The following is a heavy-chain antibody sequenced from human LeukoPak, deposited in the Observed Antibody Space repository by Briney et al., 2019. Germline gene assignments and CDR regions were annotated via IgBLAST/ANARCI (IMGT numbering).Heavy chain of an antibody. Sequence: RSSKTLSLTCTVSGGSISTTNYYWGWIRQPPGRDLEWIGSIYSSGNTYYNPSLESRVTISVDTSKNQLSPKLTSATAADTSVYYCARHSGLRSPFDPWGQGTLVTVSS. V-gene: IGHV4-39*01. D-gene: IGHD3-3*01. CDR2: IYSSGNT. CDR3: ARHSGLRSPFDP. CDR1: GGSISTTNYY. J-gene: IGHJ5*02.